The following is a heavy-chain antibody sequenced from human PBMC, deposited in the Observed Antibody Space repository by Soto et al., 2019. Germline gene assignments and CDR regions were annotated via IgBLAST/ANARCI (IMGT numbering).Heavy chain of an antibody. V-gene: IGHV3-33*01. D-gene: IGHD5-12*01. CDR1: GFTFSSYG. CDR2: IWYDGSNK. CDR3: ARDLPGLEDYGMDV. J-gene: IGHJ6*02. Sequence: PGGSLRLSCAASGFTFSSYGMHWVRQAPGKGLEWVAVIWYDGSNKYYADSVKGRFTISRDNSKNTLYLQMNSLRAEDTAVYYCARDLPGLEDYGMDVWGQGTTVTVSS.